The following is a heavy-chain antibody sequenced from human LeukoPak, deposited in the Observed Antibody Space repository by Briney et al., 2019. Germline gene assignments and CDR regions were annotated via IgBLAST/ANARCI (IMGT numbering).Heavy chain of an antibody. J-gene: IGHJ4*02. CDR1: GFTFSNYE. CDR3: ARQGRGANDY. Sequence: GGSLRLSCAASGFTFSNYEMNWVRQAPGKGLEWVSYISSSGSTKYNADSVKGRFTISRDNAKNSLYLQMNSLRAEDTAVYYCARQGRGANDYWGQGTLVTVSS. D-gene: IGHD3-10*01. CDR2: ISSSGSTK. V-gene: IGHV3-48*03.